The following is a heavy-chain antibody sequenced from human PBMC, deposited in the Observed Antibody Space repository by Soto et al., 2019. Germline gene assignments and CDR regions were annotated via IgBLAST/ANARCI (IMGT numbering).Heavy chain of an antibody. CDR3: ARSSGVPTPDFDY. D-gene: IGHD3-3*01. CDR1: GFAFNIYA. J-gene: IGHJ4*02. V-gene: IGHV3-30-3*01. CDR2: ISHDGTNR. Sequence: WGSLLLSCVSSGFAFNIYAIAWVRQAPGKGLEWVAVISHDGTNRYYTDSVRGRFTISRDNSKNTVYLEMDSLRADDTAVYYCARSSGVPTPDFDYWGQGTLVTVSS.